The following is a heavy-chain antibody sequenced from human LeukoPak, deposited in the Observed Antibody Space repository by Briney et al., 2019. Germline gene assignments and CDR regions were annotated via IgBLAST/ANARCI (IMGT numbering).Heavy chain of an antibody. CDR3: ARTRYYYNSRSYGAPYYFDY. D-gene: IGHD3-10*01. J-gene: IGHJ4*02. CDR2: IYYSGST. Sequence: ASETLSLTCTVSGGSISSSSYYWGWIRQPPGKGLEWIGSIYYSGSTYYNPSLKSRVTISVDTSKNQFSLKLSSVTAADTAVYYCARTRYYYNSRSYGAPYYFDYWGQGTLVTVSS. V-gene: IGHV4-39*01. CDR1: GGSISSSSYY.